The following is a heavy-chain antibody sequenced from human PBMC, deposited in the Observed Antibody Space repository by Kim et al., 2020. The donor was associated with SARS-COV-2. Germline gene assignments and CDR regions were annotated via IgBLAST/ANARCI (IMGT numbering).Heavy chain of an antibody. CDR1: GGSVSNYY. CDR3: ARDPTVGDRRDDF. Sequence: SETLSLTCTFSGGSVSNYYWNWIRRPAGKGLEWIGRISPSGSTNYNPSLKSRVTMSIDTSKDQLSLRLSAVTAADTAIYYCARDPTVGDRRDDFWGLGTLVTVSS. D-gene: IGHD2-15*01. J-gene: IGHJ4*02. CDR2: ISPSGST. V-gene: IGHV4-4*07.